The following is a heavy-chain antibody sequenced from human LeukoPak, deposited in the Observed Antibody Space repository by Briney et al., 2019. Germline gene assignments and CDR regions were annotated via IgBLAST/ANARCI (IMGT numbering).Heavy chain of an antibody. CDR1: GYTFTSYG. J-gene: IGHJ6*03. V-gene: IGHV1-18*01. CDR3: ARDSPGGSGWPFYYYYYYYMDV. D-gene: IGHD6-19*01. CDR2: ISAYNGNT. Sequence: ASVKVSCKASGYTFTSYGISWVRQAPGQGLEWMGWISAYNGNTNYAQKLQGRVTMTTDTSTSTAYMELRSLRSDDTAVYYCARDSPGGSGWPFYYYYYYYMDVWGKGTTVTVSS.